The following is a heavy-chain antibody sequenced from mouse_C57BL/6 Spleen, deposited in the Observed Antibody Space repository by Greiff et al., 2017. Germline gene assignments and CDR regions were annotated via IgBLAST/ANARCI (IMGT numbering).Heavy chain of an antibody. Sequence: VQLQESGAELARPGASVKMSCKASGYTFTSYTMHWVKQRPGQGLEWIGYINPSSGYTKYNQKFKDKATLTADKSSSTAYMQLSSLTSEDSAVYYCARPYYGPFDVWGTGTTVTVSS. D-gene: IGHD2-10*01. V-gene: IGHV1-4*01. CDR1: GYTFTSYT. CDR2: INPSSGYT. CDR3: ARPYYGPFDV. J-gene: IGHJ1*03.